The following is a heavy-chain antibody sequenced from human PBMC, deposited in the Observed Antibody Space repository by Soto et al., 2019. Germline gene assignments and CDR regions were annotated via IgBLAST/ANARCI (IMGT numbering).Heavy chain of an antibody. CDR2: MSGSGGSI. CDR1: GFTFGIYA. Sequence: GGSLRLSCAASGFTFGIYAMSWVREAPGKGLEWVSSMSGSGGSIYYGPSVKGRFTISRDKTKNTLYLQMNSLRAEDTAVYHCARVAPEYSSTPRRFDFWGRGTLVTVSS. J-gene: IGHJ4*02. D-gene: IGHD6-13*01. CDR3: ARVAPEYSSTPRRFDF. V-gene: IGHV3-23*01.